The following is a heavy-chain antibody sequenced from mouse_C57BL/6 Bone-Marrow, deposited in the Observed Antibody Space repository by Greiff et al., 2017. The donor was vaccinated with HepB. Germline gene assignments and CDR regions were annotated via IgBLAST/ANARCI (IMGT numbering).Heavy chain of an antibody. CDR1: GYTFTSYW. Sequence: VQLQQPGPELVKPGASVKLSCKASGYTFTSYWMHWVKQRPGQGLEWIGNINPSNGGTNYNEKFKSKATLTVDKSSSTAYMQLSSLTSEDSAVYYCVYYGSSYDYAMDYWGQGTSVTVSS. CDR2: INPSNGGT. D-gene: IGHD1-1*01. J-gene: IGHJ4*01. V-gene: IGHV1-53*01. CDR3: VYYGSSYDYAMDY.